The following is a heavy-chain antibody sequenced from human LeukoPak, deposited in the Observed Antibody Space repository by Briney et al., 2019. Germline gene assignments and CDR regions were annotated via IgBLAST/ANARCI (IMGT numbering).Heavy chain of an antibody. D-gene: IGHD3-22*01. J-gene: IGHJ4*02. V-gene: IGHV3-23*01. CDR2: ISVSGGNT. CDR3: AKKRGSAYDPYDY. CDR1: GFTFSSYG. Sequence: GGSLRLSCAASGFTFSSYGMRWVRQAPGKGLEWISSISVSGGNTFYADSVKGRFTISRDNSQNTLFLQMNSLRAEDTAVYYCAKKRGSAYDPYDYWGQGTLVTVSS.